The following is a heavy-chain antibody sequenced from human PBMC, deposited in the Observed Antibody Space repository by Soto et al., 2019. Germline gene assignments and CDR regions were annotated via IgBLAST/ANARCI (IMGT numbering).Heavy chain of an antibody. J-gene: IGHJ4*02. CDR1: GYTFTSYY. Sequence: ASVKVSCKACGYTFTSYYMHWVRQAPGQGLEWMGIINPSGGSTSYAQKFQGRVTMTRDTSTSTVYMELSSLRSEDTAVYYCATSRYSSGWYYYWGQGTLVTSPQ. CDR3: ATSRYSSGWYYY. CDR2: INPSGGST. D-gene: IGHD6-19*01. V-gene: IGHV1-46*03.